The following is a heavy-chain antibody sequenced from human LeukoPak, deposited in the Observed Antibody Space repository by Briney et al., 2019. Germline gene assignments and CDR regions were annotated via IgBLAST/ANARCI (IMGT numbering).Heavy chain of an antibody. Sequence: SQTLSLTCTVSGGSISSGGYYWSWIRQHPGKGLEWIGYIYYSGSTYYNPSLKSRVTISVDTSKNQFSLKLSSVTAADTAVYYCARALEYSSSPYNWSDPWGQGTLVTVSS. V-gene: IGHV4-31*03. CDR1: GGSISSGGYY. CDR2: IYYSGST. J-gene: IGHJ5*02. D-gene: IGHD6-6*01. CDR3: ARALEYSSSPYNWSDP.